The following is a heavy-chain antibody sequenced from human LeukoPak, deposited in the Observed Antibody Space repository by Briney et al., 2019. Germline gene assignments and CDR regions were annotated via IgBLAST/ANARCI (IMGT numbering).Heavy chain of an antibody. CDR3: ARAMRWVRGNYYYYYMDV. D-gene: IGHD3-10*01. CDR1: GYTFTSYD. J-gene: IGHJ6*03. V-gene: IGHV1-8*03. Sequence: ASVKVSCKASGYTFTSYDINWVRQATGQGLEGMGWMNPNSGNTGYAQKFQGRLTITRNTSISTAYMELSSLRSEDTAVYYCARAMRWVRGNYYYYYMDVWGKGTTVTVSS. CDR2: MNPNSGNT.